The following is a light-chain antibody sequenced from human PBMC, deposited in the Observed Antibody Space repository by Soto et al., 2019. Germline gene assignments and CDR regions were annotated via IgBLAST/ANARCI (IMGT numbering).Light chain of an antibody. V-gene: IGLV2-23*01. CDR3: CSYAGSSTYV. CDR1: SSDVWSYNL. CDR2: EDT. Sequence: QSALTQPASVSGSPGQSITISCTGTSSDVWSYNLVSWYQQHPGKAPKLMIYEDTKRPSGVSNRFSGSKSGNTASLTISGLQAEDEADYYCCSYAGSSTYVFGTGTKLTVL. J-gene: IGLJ1*01.